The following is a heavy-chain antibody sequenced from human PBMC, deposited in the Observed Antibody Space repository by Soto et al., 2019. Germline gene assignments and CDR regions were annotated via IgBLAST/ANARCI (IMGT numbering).Heavy chain of an antibody. CDR3: ARGITMIVVGFDY. V-gene: IGHV3-33*01. J-gene: IGHJ4*02. CDR2: IWYDGSNK. Sequence: PGGSLRLSCAASGFTFSSHGMHWVRQAPGKGLEWVAVIWYDGSNKYYADSVKGRFTISRDNSKNTLYLQMNSLRAEDTAVYYCARGITMIVVGFDYWGQGTLVTVSS. D-gene: IGHD3-22*01. CDR1: GFTFSSHG.